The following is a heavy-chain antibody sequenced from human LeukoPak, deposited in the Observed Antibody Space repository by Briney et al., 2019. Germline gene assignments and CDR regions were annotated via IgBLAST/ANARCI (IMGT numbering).Heavy chain of an antibody. J-gene: IGHJ6*02. CDR2: IIPILGIA. Sequence: SVKVSCKASGGTFSSYAISWVRQAPGQGLEWMGRIIPILGIANYAQKFQGRVTITADKSTSTAYMELSSLRSEDTAVYYCARVRAQHGGLLGYYGMDVWGQGTTATVSS. CDR1: GGTFSSYA. V-gene: IGHV1-69*04. D-gene: IGHD4-23*01. CDR3: ARVRAQHGGLLGYYGMDV.